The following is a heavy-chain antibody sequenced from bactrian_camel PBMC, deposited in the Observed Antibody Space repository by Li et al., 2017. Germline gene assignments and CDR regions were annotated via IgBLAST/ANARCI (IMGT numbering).Heavy chain of an antibody. J-gene: IGHJ6*01. CDR1: ISDYGRRC. V-gene: IGHV3S54*01. D-gene: IGHD1*01. CDR2: IHTGSNRT. Sequence: VQLVESGGGSVQAGGTLTLSCAASISDYGRRCLGWYRQTPGKEREAVATIHTGSNRTEYADSVKGRFTISKDNAKNTLILQMNSLKPEDAAMYYCAADVLSPVYCSAGLPADFGFWGQGTQVTVS. CDR3: AADVLSPVYCSAGLPADFGF.